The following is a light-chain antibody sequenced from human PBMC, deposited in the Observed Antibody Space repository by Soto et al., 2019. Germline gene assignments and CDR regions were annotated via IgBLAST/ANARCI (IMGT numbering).Light chain of an antibody. V-gene: IGLV2-14*03. J-gene: IGLJ2*01. Sequence: QSALSQPASVSGSPGQSITISCDGTSADIGGQDYVSWYQRHPGKAPNLLIYDVTKRPSGVSRRFSGSKSGNSAYLTISGLQAEDECDYVCSSYSAGNTLVLFGGGPTLTVL. CDR1: SADIGGQDY. CDR2: DVT. CDR3: SSYSAGNTLVL.